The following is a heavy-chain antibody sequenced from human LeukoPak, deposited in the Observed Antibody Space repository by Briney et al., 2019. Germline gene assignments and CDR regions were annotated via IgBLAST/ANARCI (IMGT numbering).Heavy chain of an antibody. CDR2: IIPIFGTA. D-gene: IGHD2-15*01. CDR1: GGTFSSYA. Sequence: SVKVSCKASGGTFSSYAISWVRQAPGQGLEWMGGIIPIFGTANYAQKLQGRVTITADESTSTAYMELSSLRSEETAVYYCASTGYCSGGSCSNWFDPWGQGTLVTVSS. J-gene: IGHJ5*02. V-gene: IGHV1-69*13. CDR3: ASTGYCSGGSCSNWFDP.